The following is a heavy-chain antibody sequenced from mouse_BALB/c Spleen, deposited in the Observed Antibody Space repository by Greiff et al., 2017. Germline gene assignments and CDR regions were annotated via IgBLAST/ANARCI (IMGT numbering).Heavy chain of an antibody. V-gene: IGHV1-87*01. Sequence: VKLMESGAELARPGASVKLSCKASGYTFTSYWMQWVKQRPGQGLEWIGAIYPGDGDTRYTQKFKGKATLTADKSSSTAYMQLSSLASEDSAVYYCARGRYDDWYFDVWGAGTTVTVSS. CDR3: ARGRYDDWYFDV. J-gene: IGHJ1*01. D-gene: IGHD2-14*01. CDR1: GYTFTSYW. CDR2: IYPGDGDT.